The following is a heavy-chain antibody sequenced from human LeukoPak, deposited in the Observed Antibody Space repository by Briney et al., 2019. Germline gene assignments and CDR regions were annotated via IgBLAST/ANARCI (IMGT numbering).Heavy chain of an antibody. CDR3: ARDQYDSGGSFLGNDY. CDR2: IYYSGST. J-gene: IGHJ4*02. Sequence: PSETLSLTCTVSGDSISSSSNYWAWIRQPPGKGLEWIGSIYYSGSTYYNPSLKSRVTISVDTSRNQFSLKLSSVTAADTAICYCARDQYDSGGSFLGNDYWGQGTLVTVSS. D-gene: IGHD3-22*01. CDR1: GDSISSSSNY. V-gene: IGHV4-39*02.